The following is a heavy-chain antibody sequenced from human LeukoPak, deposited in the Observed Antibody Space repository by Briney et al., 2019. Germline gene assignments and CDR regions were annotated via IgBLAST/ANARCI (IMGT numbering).Heavy chain of an antibody. Sequence: GGSLRLSCAASGFTFSSYWMHWVRQAPGKGLVWVSRINSDGRSTSYADSVKGRFTISRDNAENTLYLQMNSLRAEDTAVYYCARDIGATNWFDPWGQGTLVTVSS. CDR3: ARDIGATNWFDP. CDR1: GFTFSSYW. V-gene: IGHV3-74*01. CDR2: INSDGRST. D-gene: IGHD1-26*01. J-gene: IGHJ5*02.